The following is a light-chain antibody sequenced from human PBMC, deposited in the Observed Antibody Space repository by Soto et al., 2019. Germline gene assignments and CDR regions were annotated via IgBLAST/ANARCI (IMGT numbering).Light chain of an antibody. CDR3: QQYDAYSRT. Sequence: DIQMTQSPSALSASVGDRVTITCRASQNVSRWLAWYQQKAGKAPKLLIYDASSLESGVPSRFSGSGSGTEFTLTISSLQADDLAIYYCQQYDAYSRTFRQGTNVDLK. CDR1: QNVSRW. CDR2: DAS. V-gene: IGKV1-5*01. J-gene: IGKJ1*01.